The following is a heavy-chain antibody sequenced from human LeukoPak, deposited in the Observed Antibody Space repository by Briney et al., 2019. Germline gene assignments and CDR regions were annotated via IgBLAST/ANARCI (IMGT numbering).Heavy chain of an antibody. CDR1: GGSISSDS. CDR3: ARLKWRLDYYFAY. Sequence: PSETLSLTCTVSGGSISSDSWSWIRQPPGKGLEWIGNILSSGSTSYNPSLKSRVTISVDTSKRQFSLKLTSVTAADTAVYYCARLKWRLDYYFAYWGQGTLVTVSS. CDR2: ILSSGST. V-gene: IGHV4-4*09. J-gene: IGHJ4*02. D-gene: IGHD5-12*01.